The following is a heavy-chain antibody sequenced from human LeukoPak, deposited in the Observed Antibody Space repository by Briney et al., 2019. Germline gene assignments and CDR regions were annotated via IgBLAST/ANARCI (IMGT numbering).Heavy chain of an antibody. D-gene: IGHD4-23*01. Sequence: GGSLRLSCAASGFTFSIYWMSWVRQTPGKAPEWVANIKPDGSEKYYVDSVKGRFTISRDNAKNSLFLQMNSLRVEDAAVYYCARDYGGYPFDYWGQGTLVTVSS. CDR3: ARDYGGYPFDY. V-gene: IGHV3-7*01. CDR1: GFTFSIYW. J-gene: IGHJ4*02. CDR2: IKPDGSEK.